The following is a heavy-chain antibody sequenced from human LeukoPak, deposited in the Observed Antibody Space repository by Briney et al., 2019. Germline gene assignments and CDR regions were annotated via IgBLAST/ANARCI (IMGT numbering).Heavy chain of an antibody. Sequence: GGSLRLSCVASGFTFSGYGMHWVRQAPGKGLEWVAVISYNGKHTYYADSVKGRFTISRDNFKKTLFLQMNSLRPDDTAVYYCAKDVAGAYDCFDYWGQGSLVTVSS. CDR3: AKDVAGAYDCFDY. CDR1: GFTFSGYG. D-gene: IGHD4-17*01. J-gene: IGHJ4*02. V-gene: IGHV3-30*18. CDR2: ISYNGKHT.